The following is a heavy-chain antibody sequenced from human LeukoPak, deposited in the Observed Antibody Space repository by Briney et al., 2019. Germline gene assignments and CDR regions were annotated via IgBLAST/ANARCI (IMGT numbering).Heavy chain of an antibody. CDR1: GFTFSSYG. Sequence: GRSLRLSCAASGFTFSSYGMHWVRQAPGKGLEWVAVISYDGSNKYYADSVKGRFTISRDNSKNTLYLQMNSLRAEGTAVYYCAKAPLYCSGGSCLSAADYWGQGTLVTVSS. CDR2: ISYDGSNK. J-gene: IGHJ4*02. CDR3: AKAPLYCSGGSCLSAADY. V-gene: IGHV3-30*18. D-gene: IGHD2-15*01.